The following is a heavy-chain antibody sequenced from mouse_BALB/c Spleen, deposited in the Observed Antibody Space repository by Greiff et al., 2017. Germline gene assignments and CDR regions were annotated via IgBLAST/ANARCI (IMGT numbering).Heavy chain of an antibody. Sequence: EVQLQESGPGLVKPSQSLSLTCSVTGYSITSGYYWNWIRQFPGNKLEWMGYISYDGSNNYNPSLKNRISITRDTSKNQFFLKLNSVTTEDTATYYCARGVLLGAMDYWGQGTSVTVSS. D-gene: IGHD2-12*01. CDR2: ISYDGSN. J-gene: IGHJ4*01. V-gene: IGHV3-6*02. CDR3: ARGVLLGAMDY. CDR1: GYSITSGYY.